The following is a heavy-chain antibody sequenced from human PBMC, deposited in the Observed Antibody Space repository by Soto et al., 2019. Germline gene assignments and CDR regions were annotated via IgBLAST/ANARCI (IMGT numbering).Heavy chain of an antibody. CDR3: ARGQRFSDWFDP. Sequence: ETLSLTCTVSGGSMSSYYWTWIRQPAGKGLEWIGRVYSSGGTHYNPSLKSRVTISLDTSKNQFSLRLLSVTDADTAVYYCARGQRFSDWFDPWGQGTLVTVSS. CDR2: VYSSGGT. J-gene: IGHJ5*02. CDR1: GGSMSSYY. D-gene: IGHD3-3*01. V-gene: IGHV4-4*07.